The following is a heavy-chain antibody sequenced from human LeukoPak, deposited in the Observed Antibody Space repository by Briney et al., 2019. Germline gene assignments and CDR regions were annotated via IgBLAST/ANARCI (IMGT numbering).Heavy chain of an antibody. J-gene: IGHJ6*03. V-gene: IGHV3-48*03. Sequence: PGGSLRLSCAASGFTFSSYEMNWVRQAPGKGLEWVSYISSSGSTIYYADSVKGRFTISRDNAKNSLYLQMNSLRAEDTAVYYCARDGAAMVYDYYYYMDVWGKGTTVTVSS. CDR1: GFTFSSYE. D-gene: IGHD5-18*01. CDR2: ISSSGSTI. CDR3: ARDGAAMVYDYYYYMDV.